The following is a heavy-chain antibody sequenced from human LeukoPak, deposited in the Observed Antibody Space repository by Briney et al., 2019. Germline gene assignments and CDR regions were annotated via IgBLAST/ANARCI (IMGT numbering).Heavy chain of an antibody. Sequence: INXVRXATGQGLEWMGWMNPNIGNTGYAQKFQGRVTMTRNTSISTAYMELSSLRSEDTAVYYCARGRGAFDIWGQGTMVTVSS. CDR2: MNPNIGNT. CDR3: ARGRGAFDI. V-gene: IGHV1-8*01. J-gene: IGHJ3*02.